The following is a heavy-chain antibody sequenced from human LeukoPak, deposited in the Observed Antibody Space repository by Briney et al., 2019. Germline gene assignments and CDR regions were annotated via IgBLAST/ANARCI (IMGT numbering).Heavy chain of an antibody. CDR1: GFTFSSYA. D-gene: IGHD6-25*01. V-gene: IGHV3-13*01. Sequence: GGSLRLSCAASGFTFSSYAMSWVRQAPGKGLEWVSGIGTAGDIYYPGSVKGRFTISRENAKNSLYLQMNSLRARDTAVYYCARDRGRYYMDVWGKGTTVTISS. CDR3: ARDRGRYYMDV. CDR2: IGTAGDI. J-gene: IGHJ6*03.